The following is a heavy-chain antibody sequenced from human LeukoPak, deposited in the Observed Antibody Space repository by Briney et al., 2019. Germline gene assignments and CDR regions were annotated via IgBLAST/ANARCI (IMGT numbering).Heavy chain of an antibody. CDR1: GGSFSGYY. V-gene: IGHV4-34*01. CDR2: IYETGNS. Sequence: PSETLSLTCAVYGGSFSGYYWSWIRQSPGKDLEWIGGIYETGNSHYNPSLKSRVTISVDFAKNHFSVSLTNVTAADTAVYYCARRTGWVDPWGQGTLVTVSS. J-gene: IGHJ5*02. CDR3: ARRTGWVDP.